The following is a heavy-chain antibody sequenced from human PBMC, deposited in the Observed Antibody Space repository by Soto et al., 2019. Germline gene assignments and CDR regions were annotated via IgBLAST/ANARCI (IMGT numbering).Heavy chain of an antibody. CDR1: GITFDNYA. Sequence: ELQLVESGGGLVLPGRSLRLSCAASGITFDNYAMHWVRQAPGKGLEWVSGISSNSGSIGYADSVKGRFTISRDNAKKSLLLEMNSLRDEDTALYYCTKGVSTSWLRDGFDIWGQGTMVTASP. CDR3: TKGVSTSWLRDGFDI. CDR2: ISSNSGSI. D-gene: IGHD2-2*01. V-gene: IGHV3-9*01. J-gene: IGHJ3*02.